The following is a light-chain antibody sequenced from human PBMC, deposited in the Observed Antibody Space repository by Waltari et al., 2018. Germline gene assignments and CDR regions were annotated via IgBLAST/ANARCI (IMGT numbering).Light chain of an antibody. Sequence: EIVLTQSPGTLSLSPGERATLSCRASQSVTRTLAWYQQKPGQAPRLLIYGADNRATGIPDRFSGSGSGTDFSLTISRLEPEDFAVYYCQHYLRLPATFGQGTKVEIK. CDR3: QHYLRLPAT. CDR2: GAD. V-gene: IGKV3-20*01. CDR1: QSVTRT. J-gene: IGKJ1*01.